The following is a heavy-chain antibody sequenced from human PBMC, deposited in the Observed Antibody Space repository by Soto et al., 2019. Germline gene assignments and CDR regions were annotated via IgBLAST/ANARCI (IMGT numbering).Heavy chain of an antibody. V-gene: IGHV3-74*01. CDR3: ARGPSGWFGYDY. CDR2: INSGASTT. D-gene: IGHD6-19*01. J-gene: IGHJ4*02. CDR1: GSTFSSSW. Sequence: SLRLSCAASGSTFSSSWMHWVRQAPGKGLVWVSRINSGASTTNYADSVKGRFTISRDNAKNTLYLQMDSLTAEDTAVYYCARGPSGWFGYDYWGQGTLVTVSS.